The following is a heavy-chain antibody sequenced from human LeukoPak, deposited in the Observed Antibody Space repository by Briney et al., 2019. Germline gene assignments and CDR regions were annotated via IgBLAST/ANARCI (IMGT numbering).Heavy chain of an antibody. J-gene: IGHJ4*02. Sequence: HPGGSLRLSCAASGFTFSSYSMSWVRQAPGKGLEWVSAISSSGGSTDYTDSVKGRFTISRDNSKNTLYLQMNSLRAEDTAVYYCAKKMSITAASLVDYWGQGTLVTVSS. CDR3: AKKMSITAASLVDY. CDR2: ISSSGGST. V-gene: IGHV3-23*01. D-gene: IGHD1-20*01. CDR1: GFTFSSYS.